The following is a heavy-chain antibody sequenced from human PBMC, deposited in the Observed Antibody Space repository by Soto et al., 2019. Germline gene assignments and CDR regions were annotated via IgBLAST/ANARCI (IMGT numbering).Heavy chain of an antibody. CDR2: ISYSGST. Sequence: QVQLQESGPGLVTPSQTLSLTCTVSGGSISSGDYYWRWIRQPPGKGLEWVGYISYSGSTYYNPSPKRRVTLPVDTSKDQFALKLSSVTAADTAVYYCASNIYAYTFYDYWGEGTLVTVSS. CDR1: GGSISSGDYY. V-gene: IGHV4-30-4*01. CDR3: ASNIYAYTFYDY. D-gene: IGHD3-16*01. J-gene: IGHJ4*02.